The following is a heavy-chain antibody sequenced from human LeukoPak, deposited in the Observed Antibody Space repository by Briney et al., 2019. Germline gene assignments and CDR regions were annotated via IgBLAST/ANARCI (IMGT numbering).Heavy chain of an antibody. J-gene: IGHJ5*02. V-gene: IGHV4-39*01. D-gene: IGHD1-1*01. Sequence: PSETLSLTCTVSGGSISGSSYYWGWIRQPPGKGLEWIASIHYSGSTYYNPSLKSRVTISVDMSKNQFSLKLSSVTAADTAAYYCARRDTTGRIGRFDPWGQGTLVTVSS. CDR3: ARRDTTGRIGRFDP. CDR1: GGSISGSSYY. CDR2: IHYSGST.